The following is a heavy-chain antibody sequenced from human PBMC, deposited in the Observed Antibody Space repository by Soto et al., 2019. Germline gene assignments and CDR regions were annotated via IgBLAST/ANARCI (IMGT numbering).Heavy chain of an antibody. CDR1: GFPFSSYA. D-gene: IGHD2-15*01. CDR3: VVVVAATLAY. J-gene: IGHJ4*02. Sequence: GGSLSLSCAASGFPFSSYAMSWVRQAPGKGLEWVSAISGSGGSTYYADSVKGRFTISRDNSKNTLYLQMNSLRAEDTAVYYCVVVVAATLAYWGQGTLVTVSS. CDR2: ISGSGGST. V-gene: IGHV3-23*01.